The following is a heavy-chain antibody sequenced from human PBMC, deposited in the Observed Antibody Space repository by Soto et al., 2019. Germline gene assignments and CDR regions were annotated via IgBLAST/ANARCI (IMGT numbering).Heavy chain of an antibody. V-gene: IGHV3-15*07. J-gene: IGHJ4*02. D-gene: IGHD3-22*01. Sequence: EVQLVESGGGLVKPGGSLRLSCAASGFTFSNAWMNWVRQAPGKGLEWVGRIKSKTDGGTTDYAAPVKGRFTISRDNSKNTLYLQINSLKTEDTAVYYCTTDRLSMIVGLYWGQGTRVTVSS. CDR2: IKSKTDGGTT. CDR3: TTDRLSMIVGLY. CDR1: GFTFSNAW.